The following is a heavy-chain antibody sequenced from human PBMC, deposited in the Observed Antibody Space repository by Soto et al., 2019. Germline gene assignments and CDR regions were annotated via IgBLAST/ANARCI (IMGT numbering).Heavy chain of an antibody. CDR3: AVPSYSEYHFRYGMDV. Sequence: ASVKVSCKASGYTFTDNGITWVRQAPGQGLEWMGCISGHNGNTNYAQSLQGRVTMTTDTSTSTAYMELRSLRSDDTAIYYCAVPSYSEYHFRYGMDVCGQGTTVTVS. CDR2: ISGHNGNT. D-gene: IGHD2-2*01. V-gene: IGHV1-18*01. J-gene: IGHJ6*02. CDR1: GYTFTDNG.